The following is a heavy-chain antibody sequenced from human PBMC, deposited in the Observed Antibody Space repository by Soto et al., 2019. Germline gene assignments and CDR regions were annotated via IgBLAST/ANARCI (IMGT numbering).Heavy chain of an antibody. D-gene: IGHD3-3*01. J-gene: IGHJ4*02. CDR3: ARETALGRITIFGVVREGYFDY. CDR2: IYYSGST. Sequence: LSLTCTVSGGSISSGDYYWSWIRQPPGKGLEWIGYIYYSGSTYYNPSLKSRVTISVDTSKNQFSLKLSSVTAADTAVYYCARETALGRITIFGVVREGYFDYWGQGTLVTVSS. CDR1: GGSISSGDYY. V-gene: IGHV4-30-4*01.